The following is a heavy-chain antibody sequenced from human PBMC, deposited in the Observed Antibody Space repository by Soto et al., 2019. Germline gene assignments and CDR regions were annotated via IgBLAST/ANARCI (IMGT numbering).Heavy chain of an antibody. CDR3: TRSTHNDPKVSCHGMEV. Sequence: KPSETLSLTCSVSVGSIISYYWSWVRQAPGKGLEWIGYFSNSGSTNYNPSLKNRVSISADTSKNQFSLELTSVTAADTAMYFCTRSTHNDPKVSCHGMEVWGQGTTVTVSS. CDR2: FSNSGST. J-gene: IGHJ6*02. V-gene: IGHV4-59*01. D-gene: IGHD3-16*01. CDR1: VGSIISYY.